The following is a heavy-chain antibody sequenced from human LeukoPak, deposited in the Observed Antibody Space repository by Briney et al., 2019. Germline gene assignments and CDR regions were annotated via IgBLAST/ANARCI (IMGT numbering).Heavy chain of an antibody. V-gene: IGHV4-31*03. CDR1: GGSISSGGYY. J-gene: IGHJ4*02. Sequence: PSETLSLTGTVSGGSISSGGYYCSWIRQHPGKGLEWIGYIYYSGSTYYNPSLKSRVTISVDTSNNQFSLKLSSVTAADTAVYYCVRGQLWFDYWGQGTLVTVSS. CDR2: IYYSGST. CDR3: VRGQLWFDY. D-gene: IGHD5-18*01.